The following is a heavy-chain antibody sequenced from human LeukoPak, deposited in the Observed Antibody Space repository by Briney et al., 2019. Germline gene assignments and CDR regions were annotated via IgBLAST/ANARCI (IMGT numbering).Heavy chain of an antibody. V-gene: IGHV1-18*01. CDR2: ISAYNGNT. CDR1: GYTFTSYG. CDR3: ARSYYGSGTFDP. D-gene: IGHD3-10*01. Sequence: ASVTVSCTASGYTFTSYGISWVRQAPGQGLEWMGWISAYNGNTNYAQKLQGRVTMTTDTSTSTAYMELRSLRSDDTAVYYCARSYYGSGTFDPWGQGTLVTVSS. J-gene: IGHJ5*02.